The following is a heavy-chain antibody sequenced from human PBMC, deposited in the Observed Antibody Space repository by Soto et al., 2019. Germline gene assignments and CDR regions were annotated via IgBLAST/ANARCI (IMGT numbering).Heavy chain of an antibody. D-gene: IGHD1-1*01. CDR3: ARDVSRYIDAFDI. CDR2: ISSSSSYI. V-gene: IGHV3-21*01. CDR1: GFTFSSYS. J-gene: IGHJ3*02. Sequence: EVQLVESGGGLVKPGGSLRLSCAASGFTFSSYSMNWVRQAPGKGLEWVSSISSSSSYIYYADSVQGRFTISRDNAKNTLYLQMNSLRAEDTAVYYCARDVSRYIDAFDIWGQGTMVTVSS.